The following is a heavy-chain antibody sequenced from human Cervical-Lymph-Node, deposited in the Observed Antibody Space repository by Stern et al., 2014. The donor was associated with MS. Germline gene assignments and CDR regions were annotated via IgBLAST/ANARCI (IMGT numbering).Heavy chain of an antibody. Sequence: EVHLVESGGGVFQPAGSLRLSCTASGFTVSRDYMTRCRQASLTGREGVSLISYVGRTFYTASVKGRFTISRDDSKNPVYLHMTSLRAEDTAMYYCARDTSSPERTDWWGQGTLVTVSS. CDR3: ARDTSSPERTDW. CDR1: GFTVSRDY. V-gene: IGHV3-53*01. J-gene: IGHJ4*02. D-gene: IGHD1-1*01. CDR2: ISYVGRT.